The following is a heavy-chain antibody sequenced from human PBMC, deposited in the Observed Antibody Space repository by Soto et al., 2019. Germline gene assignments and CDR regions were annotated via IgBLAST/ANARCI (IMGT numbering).Heavy chain of an antibody. V-gene: IGHV3-23*01. CDR2: ISGNSGTT. D-gene: IGHD3-3*01. CDR1: GFNFSNYA. CDR3: AKGSAITVFGVITPFDS. Sequence: EVQLLESGGDFKQPGGSLRLSCEGSGFNFSNYALNWVRQAPGKRLEWVSVISGNSGTTYYAASVKGRFTISRDNSKKTLYQQMNSLRADDTAVYYCAKGSAITVFGVITPFDSWGQGTLVTVSS. J-gene: IGHJ4*02.